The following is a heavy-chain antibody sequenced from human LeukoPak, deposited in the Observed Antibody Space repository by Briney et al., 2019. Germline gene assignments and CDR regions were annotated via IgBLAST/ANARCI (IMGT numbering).Heavy chain of an antibody. CDR2: INQYGSEN. J-gene: IGHJ4*02. CDR1: GFAFTAYW. V-gene: IGHV3-7*01. CDR3: ARVEVAAASWVELDD. Sequence: GGSLRLSCAASGFAFTAYWMNWVRQAPGKGLEWVANINQYGSENKLVDSAKGRFTISRDSAKRSLYLQMTGLRADDTAVYYCARVEVAAASWVELDDWGKGPLVTVS. D-gene: IGHD2-2*01.